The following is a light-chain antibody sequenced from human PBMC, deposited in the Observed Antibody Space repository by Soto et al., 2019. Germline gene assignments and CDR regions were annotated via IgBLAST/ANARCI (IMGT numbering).Light chain of an antibody. J-gene: IGKJ2*01. CDR3: QQVNTFPYT. CDR1: QDVNIW. Sequence: DIPMTQSPSSVAASVGDRVTITCRASQDVNIWLAWYQQRPGKAPKLLIFGASNLHSGAPSRFSGSGIGSDFTLTISGLEPEDFATYYCQQVNTFPYTFGQGTTVEIK. V-gene: IGKV1-12*01. CDR2: GAS.